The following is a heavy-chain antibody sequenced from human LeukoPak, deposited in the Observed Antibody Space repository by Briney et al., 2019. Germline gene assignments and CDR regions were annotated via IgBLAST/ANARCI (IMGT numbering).Heavy chain of an antibody. V-gene: IGHV4-4*07. CDR3: AKGGPEASAGLSWFDP. Sequence: SETLSLTCTVSGGSISNSYWSWIRQPAGKGLEWIGRIYTSGSANYNPSLKSRVTMSVDTSKNQFSLKLTSVTAADTAVYYCAKGGPEASAGLSWFDPWGQGTLVTVSS. D-gene: IGHD1-14*01. CDR1: GGSISNSY. CDR2: IYTSGSA. J-gene: IGHJ5*02.